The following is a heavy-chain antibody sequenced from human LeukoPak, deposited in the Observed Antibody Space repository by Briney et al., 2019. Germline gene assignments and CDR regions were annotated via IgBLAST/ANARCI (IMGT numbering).Heavy chain of an antibody. Sequence: PGGSLRLSCAASGFTFSSYAMSWVRQAPGKVLEWVSSISSSSSYIYYADSVKGRFTISRDNAKNSLYLQMNSLRAEDTAVYYCARGTERITMIVVVWGQGTLVTVSS. CDR2: ISSSSSYI. D-gene: IGHD3-22*01. CDR3: ARGTERITMIVVV. J-gene: IGHJ4*02. CDR1: GFTFSSYA. V-gene: IGHV3-21*01.